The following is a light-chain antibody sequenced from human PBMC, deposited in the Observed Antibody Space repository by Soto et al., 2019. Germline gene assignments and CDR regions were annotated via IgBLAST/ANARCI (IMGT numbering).Light chain of an antibody. CDR1: NSNIGSHT. CDR2: NNN. Sequence: QPVLTQPPSASGTPGQRVTISCSGSNSNIGSHTVNWYQQLPGTAPKLLMHNNNQRPSGVPDRFSGSKSGTSASLAISGLQSEDEADYCCSVWDDSLKGWVFGGGTKLTVL. CDR3: SVWDDSLKGWV. J-gene: IGLJ3*02. V-gene: IGLV1-44*01.